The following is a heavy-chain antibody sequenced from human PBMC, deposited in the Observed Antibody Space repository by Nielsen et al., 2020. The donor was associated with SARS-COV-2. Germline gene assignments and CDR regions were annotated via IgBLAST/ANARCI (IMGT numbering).Heavy chain of an antibody. D-gene: IGHD1-1*01. CDR2: IYYSGST. J-gene: IGHJ4*02. V-gene: IGHV4-39*01. CDR3: ARQWNDYFPYYFDY. CDR1: GGSVSSGSYY. Sequence: SETLSLTCTVSGGSVSSGSYYWGWIRQPPGKGLEWIGSIYYSGSTYYNPSLKSRVTISVDTSKNQFSLKLSSVTAADTAVYYCARQWNDYFPYYFDYWGQGTLVTVSS.